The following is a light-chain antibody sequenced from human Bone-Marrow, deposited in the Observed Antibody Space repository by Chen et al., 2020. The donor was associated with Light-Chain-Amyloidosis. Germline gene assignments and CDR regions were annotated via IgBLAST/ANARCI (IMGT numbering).Light chain of an antibody. CDR2: GVS. Sequence: EIVLTQSPGTLSLSPGERATLSCRASQTISSDHLAWYQQKPGRAPRLLMYGVSSRATGIPDRCSGGGSGTDFTLTISSLEPEDFAVYYCQQYGVSPRTFGQGTKVDMK. CDR1: QTISSDH. J-gene: IGKJ1*01. V-gene: IGKV3-20*01. CDR3: QQYGVSPRT.